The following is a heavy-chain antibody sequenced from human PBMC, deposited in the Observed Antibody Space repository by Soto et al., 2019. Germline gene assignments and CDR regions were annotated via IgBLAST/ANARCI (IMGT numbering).Heavy chain of an antibody. CDR1: GGSISSSSYY. Sequence: SETLSLTCTVSGGSISSSSYYWGWIRQPPGKGLEWIGSIYYSGSAYYNPSLKSRVTISVDTYKNQFSLKLSSVTAAHPAVYYCARHFLAAGILDYWGQGTLVTVSS. J-gene: IGHJ4*02. D-gene: IGHD6-13*01. V-gene: IGHV4-39*01. CDR3: ARHFLAAGILDY. CDR2: IYYSGSA.